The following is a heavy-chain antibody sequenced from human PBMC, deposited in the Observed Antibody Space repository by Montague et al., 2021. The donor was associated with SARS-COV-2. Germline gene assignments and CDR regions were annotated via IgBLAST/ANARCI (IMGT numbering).Heavy chain of an antibody. V-gene: IGHV4-61*01. Sequence: SETLSLTCTISGGSLSSSYYWSWIRQPPGKGLEWIGYIYYSGSTNYSPSLKSRVTISVDTSKNQFSLKLSSVTAADTAVYYCARVGFFEDYAFDIWGQGTMVTVSS. J-gene: IGHJ3*02. CDR3: ARVGFFEDYAFDI. CDR2: IYYSGST. D-gene: IGHD3-3*01. CDR1: GGSLSSSYY.